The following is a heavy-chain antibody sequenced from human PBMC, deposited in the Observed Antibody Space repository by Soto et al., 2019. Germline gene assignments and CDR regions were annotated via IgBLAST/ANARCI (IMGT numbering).Heavy chain of an antibody. CDR2: LKGDGSMT. CDR3: ARGGLYAYYQDN. CDR1: GFTCSTYW. V-gene: IGHV3-74*01. Sequence: EVQLVESGGGVVQTGESLRLSCTASGFTCSTYWMHWVRQAPGKGLVWLSRLKGDGSMTDYADSVQGRFTISRDNAENTLYLQMNGLRAEDTAIYYCARGGLYAYYQDNWGQGTLVTVSS. J-gene: IGHJ4*02. D-gene: IGHD3-16*01.